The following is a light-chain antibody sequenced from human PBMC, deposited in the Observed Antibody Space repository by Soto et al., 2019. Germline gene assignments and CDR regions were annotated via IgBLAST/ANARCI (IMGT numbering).Light chain of an antibody. J-gene: IGLJ2*01. CDR1: SGHSNYA. Sequence: QSVLTQSPSASASLGASVKLTCTLSSGHSNYAIAWHQQQSEKGPQYLMKLNSDRSHSKGDGIPDRFSGSSSGAARYLTIASLQSEDEADYYCQTWGSGIVVFGGGTKLTVL. V-gene: IGLV4-69*01. CDR2: LNSDRSH. CDR3: QTWGSGIVV.